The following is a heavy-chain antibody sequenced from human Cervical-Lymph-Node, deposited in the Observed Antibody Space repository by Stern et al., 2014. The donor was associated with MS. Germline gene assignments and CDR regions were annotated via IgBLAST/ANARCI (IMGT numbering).Heavy chain of an antibody. D-gene: IGHD4-17*01. J-gene: IGHJ3*02. CDR2: NYHSGST. CDR3: ARSSTVTPNAFDI. CDR1: GGSISSGGYS. Sequence: QLQLQESGSGLVKPSQTLSLTCAVSGGSISSGGYSWSWLRQPPGKGLEWIGYNYHSGSTYYNPSLKRRVTISVHRTKNQFSLKLSSVTAADTAVYYCARSSTVTPNAFDIWGQGTMVTVSS. V-gene: IGHV4-30-2*01.